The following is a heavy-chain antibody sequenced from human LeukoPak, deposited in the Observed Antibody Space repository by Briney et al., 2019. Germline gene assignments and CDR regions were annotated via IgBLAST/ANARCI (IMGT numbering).Heavy chain of an antibody. CDR1: GFTFSTYA. J-gene: IGHJ3*02. D-gene: IGHD6-13*01. Sequence: PGGSQRLSCAASGFTFSTYAMSWVRQAPAKGLEWVSAVSGSAVSTYYADSVKGRFTISRDNSKNTLYLQMNSLRVEATAVYYCAKDIGYSSSWYGDAFDIWGQGTMVTVSS. CDR2: VSGSAVST. V-gene: IGHV3-23*01. CDR3: AKDIGYSSSWYGDAFDI.